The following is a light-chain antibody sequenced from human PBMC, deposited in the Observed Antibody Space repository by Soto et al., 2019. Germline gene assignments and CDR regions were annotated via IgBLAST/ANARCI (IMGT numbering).Light chain of an antibody. J-gene: IGKJ4*01. CDR1: QSVSSN. CDR2: GAS. V-gene: IGKV3-15*01. CDR3: QQYNTWPLT. Sequence: EIVMTQPPATLSVSPGERATLSCRASQSVSSNLAWYQQKPGQAPRLLIYGASTRATGIPASFSGSGSGTEFTLTISSLQSEDFAVYYCQQYNTWPLTFGGGTKVEIK.